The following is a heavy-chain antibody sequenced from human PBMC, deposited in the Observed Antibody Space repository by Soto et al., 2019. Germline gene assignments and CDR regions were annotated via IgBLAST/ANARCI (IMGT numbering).Heavy chain of an antibody. Sequence: PSETLSLTCTVSGGCISSYYWSWIRQPPGKGLEWIGYIYYSGSTNYNPSLKSRVTISVDTSKNQFSLKLSSVTAADTAVYYCARVRPPIAAADFDPWGQGTLVTVSS. CDR1: GGCISSYY. J-gene: IGHJ5*02. D-gene: IGHD6-13*01. CDR2: IYYSGST. CDR3: ARVRPPIAAADFDP. V-gene: IGHV4-59*01.